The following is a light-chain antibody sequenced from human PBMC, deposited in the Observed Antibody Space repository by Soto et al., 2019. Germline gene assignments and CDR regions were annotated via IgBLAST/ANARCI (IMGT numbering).Light chain of an antibody. CDR1: SSDVGSYNL. Sequence: QSVLTQPASVSGSPGQSITISCTGTSSDVGSYNLVSWYQQHPGKAPKLMIYEGSKRPSGVSNRFSGSKSGNTASLTISGLQAEDEADYYCCSYAGSSTLLYVFGTGTKVTAL. V-gene: IGLV2-23*03. CDR2: EGS. CDR3: CSYAGSSTLLYV. J-gene: IGLJ1*01.